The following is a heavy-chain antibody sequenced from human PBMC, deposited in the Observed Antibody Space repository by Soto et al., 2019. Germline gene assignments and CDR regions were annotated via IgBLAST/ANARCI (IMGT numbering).Heavy chain of an antibody. V-gene: IGHV4-59*01. D-gene: IGHD6-13*01. CDR3: ARGYSSSWPY. J-gene: IGHJ4*02. CDR1: GGSISSYY. Sequence: SETLSLTCTVSGGSISSYYWSWIRQPPGKGLEWIGYIYYSGSTNYNPSLKSRVTISVDTSKNQFSRKLSSVTVADTAVYYCARGYSSSWPYWGQGTLVTVSS. CDR2: IYYSGST.